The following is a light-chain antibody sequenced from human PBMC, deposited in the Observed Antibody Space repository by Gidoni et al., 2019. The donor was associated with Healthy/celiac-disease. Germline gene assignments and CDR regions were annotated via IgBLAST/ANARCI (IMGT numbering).Light chain of an antibody. CDR2: AAS. Sequence: DIQMTQSPSSLSASVGDRVTITCRASQSIRSYLNWYQQKPGKAPKLLIYAASSLQSGGPSRFSGSGSGTDFTLTISSLQPEDFATYYCQQSYSTPCTFGQGTRLEIK. J-gene: IGKJ5*01. CDR3: QQSYSTPCT. V-gene: IGKV1-39*01. CDR1: QSIRSY.